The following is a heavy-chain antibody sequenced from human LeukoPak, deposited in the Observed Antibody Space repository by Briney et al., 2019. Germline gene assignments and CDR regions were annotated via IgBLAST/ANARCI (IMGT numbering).Heavy chain of an antibody. Sequence: KISCKSSGYSFTNYWIGWVRQMPGKGLEWMGGIIPILGTTNYAQKFQGRVTITADESTSTAYMELSSLRSEDTAVFYCASATLRCSFGSCYEMDVWGKGTTVTVSS. CDR1: GYSFTNYW. D-gene: IGHD2-15*01. J-gene: IGHJ6*04. V-gene: IGHV1-69*01. CDR2: IIPILGTT. CDR3: ASATLRCSFGSCYEMDV.